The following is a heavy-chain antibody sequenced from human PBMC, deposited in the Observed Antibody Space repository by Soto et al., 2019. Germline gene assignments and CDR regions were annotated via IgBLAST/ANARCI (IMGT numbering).Heavy chain of an antibody. CDR2: ISSGSATI. CDR3: ARAPSRPLGRFTF. V-gene: IGHV3-48*01. J-gene: IGHJ4*02. D-gene: IGHD3-16*01. CDR1: GFTFNSYG. Sequence: EEQLVESGGGLVQPGGSLRLSCAGSGFTFNSYGMNWLRQAPGKGLEWVTYISSGSATIYYADSVKGRFTISRDNAKNSLYLQMNSLRAEDTAVYYCARAPSRPLGRFTFWGQGTLVTVSS.